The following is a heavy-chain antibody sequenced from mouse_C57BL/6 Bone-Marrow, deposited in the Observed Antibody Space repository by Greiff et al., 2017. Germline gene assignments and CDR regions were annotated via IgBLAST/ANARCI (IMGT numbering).Heavy chain of an antibody. CDR1: GYSITSGYY. CDR2: ISYDGSN. J-gene: IGHJ1*03. CDR3: AREPFYESWYFDV. D-gene: IGHD1-1*01. V-gene: IGHV3-6*01. Sequence: EVQRVESGPGLVKPSQSLSLTCSVTGYSITSGYYWNWIRQFPGNKLEWMGYISYDGSNNYNPSLKNRISITRDTSKNQFFLKLNSVTTEDTATYYCAREPFYESWYFDVWGTGTTVTVSS.